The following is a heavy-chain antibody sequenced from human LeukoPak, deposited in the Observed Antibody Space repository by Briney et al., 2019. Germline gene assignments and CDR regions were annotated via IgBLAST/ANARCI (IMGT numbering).Heavy chain of an antibody. V-gene: IGHV1-8*01. CDR3: ERANPVLLWFGELNRFDP. J-gene: IGHJ5*02. CDR2: MNPYSGNT. D-gene: IGHD3-10*01. Sequence: ASVKVSCKASRYTFTSYAINWVGQATGQGLEWMGWMNPYSGNTGYAQKFKGRVAMTRHTSISTAYMEMNSLRSEDTAEYHCERANPVLLWFGELNRFDPWGQGTLVTVSS. CDR1: RYTFTSYA.